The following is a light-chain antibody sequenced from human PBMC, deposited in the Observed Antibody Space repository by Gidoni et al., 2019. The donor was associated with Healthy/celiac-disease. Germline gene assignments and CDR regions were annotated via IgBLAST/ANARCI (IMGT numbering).Light chain of an antibody. V-gene: IGKV4-1*01. CDR2: WAS. CDR1: QSVLYSSNNKNY. CDR3: QQYYSTQT. J-gene: IGKJ1*01. Sequence: DIVMTQSPDSLAVSLGERATINCKSSQSVLYSSNNKNYLAWYQQKPGQPPKLLIYWASTRESGVPDRFSGSGSGTDFTLTISSLQAADVAVYYCQQYYSTQTFGQXTKVEIK.